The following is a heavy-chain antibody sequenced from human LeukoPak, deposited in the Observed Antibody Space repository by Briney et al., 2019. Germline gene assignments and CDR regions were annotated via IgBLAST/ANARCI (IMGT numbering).Heavy chain of an antibody. CDR2: ISGSGGST. V-gene: IGHV3-23*01. J-gene: IGHJ4*02. CDR3: AKDTPVAGTGGYFDY. Sequence: GGSLRLSCAASGFTFSSYAMSWVRQAPGKGLEWVSGISGSGGSTYYADSVKGRFTISRDNSKNTLYLQMNSLRAEDTAVYYCAKDTPVAGTGGYFDYWGQGTLVTVSS. CDR1: GFTFSSYA. D-gene: IGHD6-19*01.